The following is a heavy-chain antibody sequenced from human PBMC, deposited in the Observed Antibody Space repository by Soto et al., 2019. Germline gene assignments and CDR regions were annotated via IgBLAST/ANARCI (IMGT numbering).Heavy chain of an antibody. CDR1: GFTFSSYW. J-gene: IGHJ6*03. V-gene: IGHV3-23*01. CDR3: AKGTYYDFWSGYSAYYYYYMDV. D-gene: IGHD3-3*01. Sequence: GVSLRLSCAASGFTFSSYWMSWVRQAQGKGLEWVATISGSGGSTYYADSVKGRFTISRDNSKNTLYLQMNSLRAEDTAVYYCAKGTYYDFWSGYSAYYYYYMDVWGKGTTVTVSS. CDR2: ISGSGGST.